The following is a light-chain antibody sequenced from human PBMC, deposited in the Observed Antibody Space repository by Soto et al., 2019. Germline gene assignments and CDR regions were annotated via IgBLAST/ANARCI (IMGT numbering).Light chain of an antibody. J-gene: IGKJ5*01. CDR2: DAS. V-gene: IGKV3-20*01. CDR1: QTVRNNY. Sequence: EFVLTQSPGTLSLSPGERATLSCRASQTVRNNYLAWYQQKPGQAPRLLIYDASSRATGTPDRFSGGGSGTDFTLTISRLEPEDFAVYYCQQSHNSFTFGQGTRLEIK. CDR3: QQSHNSFT.